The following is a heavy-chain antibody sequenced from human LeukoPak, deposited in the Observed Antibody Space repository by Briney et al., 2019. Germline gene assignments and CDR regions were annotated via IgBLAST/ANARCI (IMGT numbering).Heavy chain of an antibody. J-gene: IGHJ6*03. CDR2: ISGSGGST. D-gene: IGHD2-15*01. Sequence: GSLRLSCAASGFTFSSYGMSWVRQAPGKGLEWVSAISGSGGSTYYADSVKGRFTISRDNSKNTLYLQLNSLRADDTAIYYCAKNGDRGAYCTGGTCYPYFYYYMDVWGKGTTVTI. CDR1: GFTFSSYG. CDR3: AKNGDRGAYCTGGTCYPYFYYYMDV. V-gene: IGHV3-23*01.